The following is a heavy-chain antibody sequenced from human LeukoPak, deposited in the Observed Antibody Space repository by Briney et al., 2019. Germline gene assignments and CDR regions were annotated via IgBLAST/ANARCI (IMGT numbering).Heavy chain of an antibody. V-gene: IGHV3-48*04. CDR3: ARDSYGSGSYYRIDY. CDR1: GFTFSSFS. Sequence: PGGSPRLSCAASGFTFSSFSMNWVRQAPGKGLEWVSYISSSSSTIYYADSVKGRFTISRDNAKNSLYLQMNSLRAEDTAVYYCARDSYGSGSYYRIDYWGQGTLVTVSS. CDR2: ISSSSSTI. J-gene: IGHJ4*02. D-gene: IGHD3-10*01.